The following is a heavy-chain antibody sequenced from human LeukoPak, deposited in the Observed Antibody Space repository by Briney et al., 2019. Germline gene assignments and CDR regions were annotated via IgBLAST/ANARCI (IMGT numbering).Heavy chain of an antibody. Sequence: GGSLRLSCAASGFTFSSYAMNWVRQAPGKGLEWVSSINGDGGSTYYADSVKGRFTISRDNSKNTLYLQMNSLRAEDTAVYYCIRRAVAGTSFDYWGQGTLVTVSS. J-gene: IGHJ4*02. V-gene: IGHV3-23*01. CDR2: INGDGGST. D-gene: IGHD6-19*01. CDR3: IRRAVAGTSFDY. CDR1: GFTFSSYA.